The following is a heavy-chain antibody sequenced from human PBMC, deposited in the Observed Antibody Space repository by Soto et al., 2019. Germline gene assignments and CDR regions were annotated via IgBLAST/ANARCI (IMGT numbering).Heavy chain of an antibody. CDR3: ARDSPRYGDYSVP. Sequence: QVQLVQSGAEVKKPGSSVKVSCKASGGTFSSYTISWVRQAPGQGLEWMGRIIPILGIANYAQKFQGRVTITADKXTSTAYMELSSLRSEDTAVYYCARDSPRYGDYSVPWGQGTLVTVSS. CDR2: IIPILGIA. D-gene: IGHD4-17*01. V-gene: IGHV1-69*08. CDR1: GGTFSSYT. J-gene: IGHJ5*02.